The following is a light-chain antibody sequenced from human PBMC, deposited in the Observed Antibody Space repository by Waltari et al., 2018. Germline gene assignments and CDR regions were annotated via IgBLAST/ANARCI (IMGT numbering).Light chain of an antibody. CDR1: SSDIRAYNY. CDR2: DVT. J-gene: IGLJ1*01. CDR3: SSYASSSHYV. V-gene: IGLV2-14*03. Sequence: QSALTQPASVSGSPGQSITISCTGTSSDIRAYNYVSWYQQHPGEAPKLMIYDVTNRPSVFSDRFSGSKSGNTSSLTISGLQADEEADYYRSSYASSSHYVFVTGTKVTV.